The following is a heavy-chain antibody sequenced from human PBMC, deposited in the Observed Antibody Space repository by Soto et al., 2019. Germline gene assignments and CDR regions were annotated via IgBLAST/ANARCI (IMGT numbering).Heavy chain of an antibody. V-gene: IGHV3-30*18. CDR2: ISYDGSDK. Sequence: QVQLVESGGGVVQPGTSLRLSCAASGFTFSRSAMHWVRQAPGKGLEWVAIISYDGSDKHYGDSLEGRFTISRDNSKNTLFLQMTSLRPDDTAIYYCAKDNPTIAYWGQGTLVTVSS. CDR1: GFTFSRSA. J-gene: IGHJ4*02. CDR3: AKDNPTIAY.